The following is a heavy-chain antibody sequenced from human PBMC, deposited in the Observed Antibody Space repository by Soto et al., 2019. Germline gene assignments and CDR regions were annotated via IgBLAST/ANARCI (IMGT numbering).Heavy chain of an antibody. V-gene: IGHV4-39*01. CDR1: GGSISSSSYY. Sequence: QLQLQESGPGLVKPSETLSLTCTVSGGSISSSSYYWGWIRQPPGKGLEWIGSIYYSGSTYYNPSLKSRVTISVDTSKNQFSLKLTSVNAADTAVYYCARRNSGSYFNYWGQGTLVTVSS. CDR2: IYYSGST. J-gene: IGHJ4*02. D-gene: IGHD1-26*01. CDR3: ARRNSGSYFNY.